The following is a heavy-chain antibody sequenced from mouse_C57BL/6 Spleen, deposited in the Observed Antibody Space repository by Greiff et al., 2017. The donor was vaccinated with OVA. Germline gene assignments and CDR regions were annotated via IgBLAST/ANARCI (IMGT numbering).Heavy chain of an antibody. CDR1: GYAFTNYL. J-gene: IGHJ4*01. CDR2: INPGSGGT. V-gene: IGHV1-54*01. CDR3: ARGNYYDYDGDAMDY. Sequence: QVQLQQSGAELVRPGTSVKVSCKASGYAFTNYLIEWVKQRPGQGLEWIGVINPGSGGTNYNEKFKGKATLTADKSSSTAYMQRSSLTSEDSAVYFCARGNYYDYDGDAMDYWGQGTSVTVSS. D-gene: IGHD2-4*01.